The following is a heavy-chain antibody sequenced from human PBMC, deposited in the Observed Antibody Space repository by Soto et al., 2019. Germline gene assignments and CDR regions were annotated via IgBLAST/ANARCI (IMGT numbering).Heavy chain of an antibody. J-gene: IGHJ6*02. D-gene: IGHD6-6*01. CDR2: ISWNSGSI. Sequence: PGGSLRLSCAASGFTFDDYAMHWVRQAPGKGLEWVSGISWNSGSIGYADSVKGRFTISRDNAKNSLYLQMNSLRAEDTALYYCAKASPSPLYSSSAPGLDVRGQGTTVTVSS. CDR1: GFTFDDYA. CDR3: AKASPSPLYSSSAPGLDV. V-gene: IGHV3-9*01.